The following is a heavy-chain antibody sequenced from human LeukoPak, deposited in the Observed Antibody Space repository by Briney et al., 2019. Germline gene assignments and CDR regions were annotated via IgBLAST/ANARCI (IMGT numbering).Heavy chain of an antibody. V-gene: IGHV3-21*01. D-gene: IGHD4-11*01. CDR3: ARGAPTTVTESYYYYYGMDV. CDR1: GFTFSSYS. CDR2: ISSSSSYI. Sequence: GGSLRLSCAASGFTFSSYSMYWVRQAPGKGLEWVSSISSSSSYIYYADSVKGRFTISRDNAKNSLYLQMNSLRAEDTAVYYCARGAPTTVTESYYYYYGMDVWGQGTTVTVSS. J-gene: IGHJ6*02.